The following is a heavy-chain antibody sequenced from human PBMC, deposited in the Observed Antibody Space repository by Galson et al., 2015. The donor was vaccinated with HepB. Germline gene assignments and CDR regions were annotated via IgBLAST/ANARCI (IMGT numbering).Heavy chain of an antibody. CDR1: GFTFSSYS. CDR2: ISGSGGST. D-gene: IGHD3-3*01. CDR3: AKGYDFWSGVLAGNWCDP. J-gene: IGHJ5*01. Sequence: SLRLSCAASGFTFSSYSMHWVRQAPGKGLEWVSAISGSGGSTYYADSVKGRFTISRDNSKNTLYLQMNSLRAEDTAVYYCAKGYDFWSGVLAGNWCDPWGQGTTVTVSS. V-gene: IGHV3-23*01.